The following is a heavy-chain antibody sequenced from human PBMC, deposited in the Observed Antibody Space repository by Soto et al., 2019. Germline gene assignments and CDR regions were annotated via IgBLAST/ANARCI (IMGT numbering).Heavy chain of an antibody. CDR3: ASMATVTTLVDY. V-gene: IGHV4-30-4*01. CDR2: IYYSGST. D-gene: IGHD4-17*01. CDR1: GGSISSGDYY. Sequence: QVQLQESGPGLVKPSQTLSLTCTVSGGSISSGDYYWSWIRQPPGKGLEWIGYIYYSGSTYYNPSLTSRVTISVDTSKNQFSLKLSSVTAAETAVYYCASMATVTTLVDYWGQGSLVTVSS. J-gene: IGHJ4*02.